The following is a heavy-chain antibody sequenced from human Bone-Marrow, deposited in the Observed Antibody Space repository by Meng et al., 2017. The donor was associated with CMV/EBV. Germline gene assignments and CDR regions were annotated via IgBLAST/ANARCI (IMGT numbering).Heavy chain of an antibody. CDR3: ARQSPEFSRGWYTPVDY. V-gene: IGHV3-30*14. CDR1: GITFSSYA. J-gene: IGHJ4*02. CDR2: ISYDGSNT. D-gene: IGHD6-19*01. Sequence: GESQKISCAASGITFSSYAMHWGREAPGKGLGWVAVISYDGSNTYHADSVKGRFTISRDNSKTTLYLQMNSLGADDTAVYYCARQSPEFSRGWYTPVDYWGQGTLVTVSS.